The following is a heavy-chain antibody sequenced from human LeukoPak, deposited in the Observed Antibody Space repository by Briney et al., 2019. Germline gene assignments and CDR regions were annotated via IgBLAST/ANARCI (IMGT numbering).Heavy chain of an antibody. J-gene: IGHJ1*01. CDR2: ISAYNGNT. D-gene: IGHD2-21*01. CDR1: GYTFTSYG. CDR3: ARVVRAEYFQH. V-gene: IGHV1-18*01. Sequence: SVKVSCKASGYTFTSYGISWVRQAPGQGLEWMGWISAYNGNTNYALKFEGRVTMTTDTSTSTAYMELRSLRSDDTAVYYCARVVRAEYFQHWGQGTLVTVSS.